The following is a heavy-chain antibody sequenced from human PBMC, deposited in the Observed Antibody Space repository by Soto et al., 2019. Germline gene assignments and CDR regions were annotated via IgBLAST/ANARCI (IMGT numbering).Heavy chain of an antibody. CDR2: IFHSGST. Sequence: QVQLQESGPGLLKPSQTLSLTCNVSNGYINSGGFYWSWIRQHPGKGLEWIGYIFHSGSTLYNPSLNSRLSLPADASKNQLPLNLRSGTVADTAVYYCARGGIAGPWFDPWGQGILVTVSS. CDR1: NGYINSGGFY. CDR3: ARGGIAGPWFDP. J-gene: IGHJ5*02. V-gene: IGHV4-31*03. D-gene: IGHD2-15*01.